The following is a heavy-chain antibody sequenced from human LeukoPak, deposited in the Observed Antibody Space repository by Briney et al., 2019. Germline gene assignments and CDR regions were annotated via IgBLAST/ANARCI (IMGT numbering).Heavy chain of an antibody. CDR2: ISYDGSNK. CDR1: GFTFSSYA. CDR3: ARGHYRGVLESSSSTFDY. J-gene: IGHJ4*02. Sequence: PGGSLRLSCAASGFTFSSYAMHWVRQAPGKGLEWVAVISYDGSNKYYADSVKGRFTISRDNSKNTLHLQMNSLRAEDTAVYYCARGHYRGVLESSSSTFDYWGQGTLVTVSS. D-gene: IGHD6-6*01. V-gene: IGHV3-30-3*01.